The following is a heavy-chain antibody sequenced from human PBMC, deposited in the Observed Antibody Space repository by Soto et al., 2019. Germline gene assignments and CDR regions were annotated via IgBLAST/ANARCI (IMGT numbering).Heavy chain of an antibody. CDR2: INGGDANT. CDR3: ATDYMRGVDY. CDR1: GYSFISYG. Sequence: ASVKVSCKSTGYSFISYGIHWVRQAPGQGLEWMGWINGGDANTNYSQRFQGRVTIISDTSAGTSSMELTSLTSEDTDVYYCATDYMRGVDYWGQGTMVTVSS. V-gene: IGHV1-3*01. J-gene: IGHJ4*03. D-gene: IGHD3-10*01.